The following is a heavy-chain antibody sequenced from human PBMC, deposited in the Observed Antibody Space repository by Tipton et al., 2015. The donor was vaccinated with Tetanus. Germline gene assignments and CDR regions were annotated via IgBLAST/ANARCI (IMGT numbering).Heavy chain of an antibody. D-gene: IGHD1-26*01. CDR2: IWFDGSNK. CDR1: AFTFSTYA. CDR3: AKSRSGSYTDGCDI. Sequence: SLRLSCAASAFTFSTYAMNWVRQAPGKGLEWVSVIWFDGSNKYYADSVKGRFTISRDNSKNTLYLEMSSLRAEDTAVYYCAKSRSGSYTDGCDIWGRGTMVIVSS. V-gene: IGHV3-33*06. J-gene: IGHJ3*02.